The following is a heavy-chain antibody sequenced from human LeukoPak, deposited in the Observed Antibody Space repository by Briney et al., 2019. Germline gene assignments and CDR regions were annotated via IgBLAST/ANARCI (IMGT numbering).Heavy chain of an antibody. CDR2: INSDGSST. Sequence: AGGSLRLSCAASGFTFSSYWMHWVRQAPGKGLVWVSRINSDGSSTSYADSVKGRFTISRDNAKNSLYLQMNSLRAEDTALYYCAKDIRYCSGGSCSGYFDYWGQGTLVTVSS. D-gene: IGHD2-15*01. J-gene: IGHJ4*02. CDR3: AKDIRYCSGGSCSGYFDY. CDR1: GFTFSSYW. V-gene: IGHV3-74*01.